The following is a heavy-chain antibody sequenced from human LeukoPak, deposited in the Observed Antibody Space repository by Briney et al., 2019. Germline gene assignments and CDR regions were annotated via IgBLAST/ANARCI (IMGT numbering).Heavy chain of an antibody. CDR3: VHRPGAIFGVEVFDY. D-gene: IGHD3-3*01. Sequence: SGPTLVNPTQTLTLTCTFSGFSLSTSGVGVGWIRQPPGKALEWLALIYWDDDKRYSPSLSSRLTITKGTSKNQVVLTMTNMDPVDTASYYCVHRPGAIFGVEVFDYWGQGTLVTVSS. CDR2: IYWDDDK. J-gene: IGHJ4*02. V-gene: IGHV2-5*02. CDR1: GFSLSTSGVG.